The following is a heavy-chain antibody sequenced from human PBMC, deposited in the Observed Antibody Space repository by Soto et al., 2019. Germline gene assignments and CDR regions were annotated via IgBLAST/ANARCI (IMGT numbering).Heavy chain of an antibody. J-gene: IGHJ1*01. Sequence: HVQLVQSEAEVKKPGASLKVSCKASGYSFTDYYMHWVRQAPRQGLEWMGWVNPNSGGTNYAQKFQGRVTMTRDTSISTAYLELSRLRSDDTAVYYCARVLEPTSLENFQHWGQGTLVTVSS. CDR1: GYSFTDYY. CDR2: VNPNSGGT. CDR3: ARVLEPTSLENFQH. D-gene: IGHD1-1*01. V-gene: IGHV1-2*02.